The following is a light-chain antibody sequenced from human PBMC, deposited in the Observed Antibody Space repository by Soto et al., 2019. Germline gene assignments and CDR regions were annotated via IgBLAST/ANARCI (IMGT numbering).Light chain of an antibody. V-gene: IGLV2-14*01. CDR2: DVS. J-gene: IGLJ1*01. Sequence: QSVLTQPASVSGPPGQSITISCTGTSSDVGGYNYVSWYQQHPGKAPKLMIYDVSNRPSGVSNRFSGSKSGNTASLTISGLQAEDEADYYCSSYTDNDTYVFGGGTKVTVL. CDR1: SSDVGGYNY. CDR3: SSYTDNDTYV.